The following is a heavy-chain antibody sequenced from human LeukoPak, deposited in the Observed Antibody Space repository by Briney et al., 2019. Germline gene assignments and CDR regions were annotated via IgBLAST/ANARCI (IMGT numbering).Heavy chain of an antibody. CDR2: IYYGGST. Sequence: PSETLSLTCTVSGGSISSYYWSWIRQPPGKGLEWIGYIYYGGSTNYNPSLKSRVTISVDTSKSQFSLKLSSVTAADTAVYYCAREGIARPAKYSSSSLAFDIWGQGTMVTVSS. V-gene: IGHV4-59*01. D-gene: IGHD6-6*01. CDR3: AREGIARPAKYSSSSLAFDI. CDR1: GGSISSYY. J-gene: IGHJ3*02.